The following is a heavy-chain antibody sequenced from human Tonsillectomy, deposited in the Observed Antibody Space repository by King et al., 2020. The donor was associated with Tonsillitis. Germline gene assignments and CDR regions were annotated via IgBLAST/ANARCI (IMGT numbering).Heavy chain of an antibody. CDR1: GYTFTNYG. V-gene: IGHV1-18*01. J-gene: IGHJ4*02. CDR2: ITPYNGNT. D-gene: IGHD1-26*01. Sequence: QLVQSGAEVKKPGASVRVSCKPSGYTFTNYGISWVLQAPGQGLECMGWITPYNGNTNYAQKFQGRLTMTTDTSTSTAYMELRSLRSDDTAVYYCARGGSYPPYYFDYWGQGTPVTVSS. CDR3: ARGGSYPPYYFDY.